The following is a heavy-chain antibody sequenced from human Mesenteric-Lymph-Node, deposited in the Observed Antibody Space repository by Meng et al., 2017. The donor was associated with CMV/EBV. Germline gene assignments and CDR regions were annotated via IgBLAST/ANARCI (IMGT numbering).Heavy chain of an antibody. CDR1: GFTFSSYW. Sequence: GESLKISCAASGFTFSSYWMHWVRQAPGKGLVWVSRINSDGSSTSYADSVKGRFTISRDNSKNTVFLQMNTLRVEDTAVYFCTRAGGGHDFRSDYYANYHYGMDVWGQGTTVTVSS. J-gene: IGHJ6*02. CDR2: INSDGSST. D-gene: IGHD3-3*01. CDR3: TRAGGGHDFRSDYYANYHYGMDV. V-gene: IGHV3-74*01.